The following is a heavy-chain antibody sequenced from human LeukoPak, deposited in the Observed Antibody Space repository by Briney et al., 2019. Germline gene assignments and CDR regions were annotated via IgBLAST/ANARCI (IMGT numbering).Heavy chain of an antibody. CDR3: ARGGARYFDWSTRNWFDP. CDR1: GGSFSGYC. Sequence: PSETLSLTCAVYGGSFSGYCWSWIRQPPGKGLEWIGEINHSGSTNYNPSLKSRVTISVDTSKNQFSLKLSSVTAADTAVYYCARGGARYFDWSTRNWFDPWGQGTLVTVSS. J-gene: IGHJ5*02. CDR2: INHSGST. V-gene: IGHV4-34*01. D-gene: IGHD3-9*01.